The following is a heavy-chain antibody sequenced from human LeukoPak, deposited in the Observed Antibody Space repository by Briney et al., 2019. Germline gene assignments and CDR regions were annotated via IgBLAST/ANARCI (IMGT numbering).Heavy chain of an antibody. Sequence: PGGSLRLSCAASGFTFSSYEMNWVRQAPGKGLEWVAVISYDGSNKYYADSVKGRFTISRDNSKNTLYLQMNSLRAEDTAVYYCAKSGGSSAFLDYWGQGTLVTVSS. V-gene: IGHV3-30*18. D-gene: IGHD6-6*01. CDR2: ISYDGSNK. CDR1: GFTFSSYE. J-gene: IGHJ4*02. CDR3: AKSGGSSAFLDY.